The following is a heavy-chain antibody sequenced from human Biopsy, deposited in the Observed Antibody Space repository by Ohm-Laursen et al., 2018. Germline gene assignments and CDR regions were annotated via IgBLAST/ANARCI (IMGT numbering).Heavy chain of an antibody. D-gene: IGHD3-10*01. V-gene: IGHV1-18*01. Sequence: ALVKVSCKASGGSFSTYTISWVRQAPGQGLEWMGWITTYNGNTNYAQKVQGRVTMTTDTSTSTAYMELRSLRSDDTAVYYCARDRGYYYYYGMDVRGQGTTVTVSS. CDR3: ARDRGYYYYYGMDV. CDR1: GGSFSTYT. CDR2: ITTYNGNT. J-gene: IGHJ6*02.